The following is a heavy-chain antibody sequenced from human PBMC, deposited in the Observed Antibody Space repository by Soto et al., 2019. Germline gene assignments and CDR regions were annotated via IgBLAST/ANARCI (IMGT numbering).Heavy chain of an antibody. J-gene: IGHJ4*02. CDR3: TRDEDTAMVTYSH. Sequence: GGSLRLSCAASGFTFRRYWMHWVRQAPGKGLVWVSRINSDGSITSYADSVKGRFTISRDNAKNTLYLQMNSLRVEDTAVYYCTRDEDTAMVTYSHWGQGTLVTVSS. CDR1: GFTFRRYW. D-gene: IGHD5-18*01. CDR2: INSDGSIT. V-gene: IGHV3-74*01.